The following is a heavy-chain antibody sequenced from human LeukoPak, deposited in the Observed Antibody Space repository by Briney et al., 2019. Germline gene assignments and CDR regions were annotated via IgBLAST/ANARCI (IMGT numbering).Heavy chain of an antibody. D-gene: IGHD6-19*01. CDR1: GGSISSGGYY. V-gene: IGHV4-31*03. Sequence: SETLSLTCTVSGGSISSGGYYWSWIRQHPGKGLEWIGYIYYSGSTYYNPSLKSRVTISVDTSKSQFSLKLSSVTAADTAVYYCARALSIAVAWDYWGQGTLVTVSS. CDR2: IYYSGST. J-gene: IGHJ4*02. CDR3: ARALSIAVAWDY.